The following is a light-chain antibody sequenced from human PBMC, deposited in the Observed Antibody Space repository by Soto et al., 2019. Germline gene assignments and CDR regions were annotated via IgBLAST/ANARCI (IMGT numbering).Light chain of an antibody. V-gene: IGLV2-23*02. Sequence: QSALTQPASVSGSPGPSITISCTGTSSDFGNYNLVSWYQQHPGKVPKLILFEVNKRPSGVSGRFSGSKSGNTASLTISGLQAEDEADYYCCSFTSSNTHVFGTGTKLTVL. CDR1: SSDFGNYNL. J-gene: IGLJ1*01. CDR2: EVN. CDR3: CSFTSSNTHV.